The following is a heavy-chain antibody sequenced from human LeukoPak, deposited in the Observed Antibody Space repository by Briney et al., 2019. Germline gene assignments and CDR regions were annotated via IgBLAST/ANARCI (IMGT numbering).Heavy chain of an antibody. CDR1: GGSFSGYY. CDR3: ARDSSGWLRKGFDY. D-gene: IGHD6-19*01. CDR2: INHSGST. Sequence: SETLSLTCAVYGGSFSGYYWSWIRQPPGKGLEWIGEINHSGSTNYNPSLKSRVTISVDTSKNQFSLKLSSVTAADTAVYYCARDSSGWLRKGFDYWGQGTLVTVSS. V-gene: IGHV4-34*01. J-gene: IGHJ4*02.